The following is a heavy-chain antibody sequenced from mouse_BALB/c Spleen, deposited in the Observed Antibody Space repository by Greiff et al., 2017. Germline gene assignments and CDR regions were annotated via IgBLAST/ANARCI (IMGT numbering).Heavy chain of an antibody. CDR3: TRENDYGNYCDY. V-gene: IGHV5-6-4*01. Sequence: EVHLVESGGGLVKPGGSLKLSCAASGFTFSSYTMSWVRQTPEKRLEWVATISSGGSYTYYPDSVKGRFTISRDNAKNTLYLQMSSLKSEDTAMYYCTRENDYGNYCDYWGQGTTLTVSS. CDR1: GFTFSSYT. CDR2: ISSGGSYT. D-gene: IGHD2-1*01. J-gene: IGHJ2*01.